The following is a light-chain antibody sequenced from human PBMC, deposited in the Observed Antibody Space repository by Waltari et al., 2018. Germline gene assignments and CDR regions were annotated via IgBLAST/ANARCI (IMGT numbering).Light chain of an antibody. CDR3: QSADTNFADHVV. CDR1: ALPRLY. V-gene: IGLV3-25*03. CDR2: NDT. Sequence: SYDLTQPPSVSVSPGQTARITCSGDALPRLYAYWYQQKPGQAPMLLIYNDTERPSGVQMGFAGSTSGTKVTLTVSGVQAEDEADYYCQSADTNFADHVVFGGGTQLIVL. J-gene: IGLJ2*01.